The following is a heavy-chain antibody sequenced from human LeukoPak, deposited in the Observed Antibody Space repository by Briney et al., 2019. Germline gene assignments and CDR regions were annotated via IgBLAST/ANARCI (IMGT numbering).Heavy chain of an antibody. CDR2: IRSKANNYAT. Sequence: GGSLRLSCAASGFTLSGSAMHWVRQASGKGLEWVGRIRSKANNYATSYAASVKGRFTISRDDSKNTAYLQMNSLKTEDTAVYYCTGYDFGDYASGYWGQGTLVTVAS. CDR1: GFTLSGSA. J-gene: IGHJ4*02. D-gene: IGHD4-17*01. V-gene: IGHV3-73*01. CDR3: TGYDFGDYASGY.